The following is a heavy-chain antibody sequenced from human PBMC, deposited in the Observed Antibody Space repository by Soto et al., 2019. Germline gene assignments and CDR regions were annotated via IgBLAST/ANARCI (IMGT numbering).Heavy chain of an antibody. V-gene: IGHV3-74*01. J-gene: IGHJ4*02. Sequence: GGSLRLSCAASGFTFSSYWMHWVRQAPGKGLVWVSHINSDGSDTTYADSVKGRFTISRDNSKNTLYLQMNSLRAEDTAVYYCASDQGYSHYWGQGTLVTVSS. CDR2: INSDGSDT. CDR3: ASDQGYSHY. CDR1: GFTFSSYW. D-gene: IGHD5-18*01.